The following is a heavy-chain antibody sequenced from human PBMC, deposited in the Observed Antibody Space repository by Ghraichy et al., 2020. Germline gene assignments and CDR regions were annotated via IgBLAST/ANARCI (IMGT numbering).Heavy chain of an antibody. J-gene: IGHJ4*02. V-gene: IGHV3-49*03. CDR1: GFTFGDYA. D-gene: IGHD3-3*01. CDR2: IRSKAYGGTT. CDR3: TRDADYDFWSGWISVLPFDY. Sequence: GGSLRLSCTASGFTFGDYAMSWFRQAPGKGLEWVGFIRSKAYGGTTEYAASVKGRFTISRDDSKSIAYLQMNSLKTEDTAVYYCTRDADYDFWSGWISVLPFDYWGQGTLVTVSS.